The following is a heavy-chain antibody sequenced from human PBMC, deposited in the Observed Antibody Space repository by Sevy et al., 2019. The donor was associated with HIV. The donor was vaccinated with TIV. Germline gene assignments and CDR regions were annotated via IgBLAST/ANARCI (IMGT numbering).Heavy chain of an antibody. Sequence: GGSLRLSCAASGFTFSDYYMSWIRQAPGKGLEWFSYISSSGSTIDYADSVKGRFTISRDNSKNSLYLQMNSLRAEDTAVYYCARDPSYDFWSSYHDYWGQGTLVTVSS. V-gene: IGHV3-11*01. D-gene: IGHD3-3*01. J-gene: IGHJ4*02. CDR1: GFTFSDYY. CDR3: ARDPSYDFWSSYHDY. CDR2: ISSSGSTI.